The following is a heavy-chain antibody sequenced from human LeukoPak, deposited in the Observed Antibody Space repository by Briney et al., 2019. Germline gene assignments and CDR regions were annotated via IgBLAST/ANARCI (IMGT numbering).Heavy chain of an antibody. CDR1: GFTFSSYS. CDR3: ARRYCSGGSRYFDY. Sequence: PGGSLRLSCAASGFTFSSYSMNWVRQAPGKGLEWVSYISSSSSTIYYADSVKGRFTISRDNAKNSLYLQMNSLRDEDTAVYYCARRYCSGGSRYFDYWGQGTLVTVSS. D-gene: IGHD2-15*01. V-gene: IGHV3-48*02. CDR2: ISSSSSTI. J-gene: IGHJ4*02.